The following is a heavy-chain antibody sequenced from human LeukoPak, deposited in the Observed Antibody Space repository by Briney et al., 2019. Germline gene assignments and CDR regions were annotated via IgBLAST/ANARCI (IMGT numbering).Heavy chain of an antibody. CDR3: VRGNDCGGPHY. CDR2: IDRDGSRI. Sequence: GGSLRLSCAVSGFTFSSYWMHWVRQAPGKGLVWVSRIDRDGSRINYADSVKGRFTISRDNGKNTLFLQMNSLRAEDAAVYYCVRGNDCGGPHYWGQGTLVTVSS. V-gene: IGHV3-74*01. J-gene: IGHJ4*02. CDR1: GFTFSSYW. D-gene: IGHD2-21*01.